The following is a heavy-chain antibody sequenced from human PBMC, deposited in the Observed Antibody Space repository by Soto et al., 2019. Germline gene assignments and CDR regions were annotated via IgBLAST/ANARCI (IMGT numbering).Heavy chain of an antibody. J-gene: IGHJ4*02. CDR2: ISSSSRYI. CDR3: ARDYDDRSGDYYLPSFDY. D-gene: IGHD3-22*01. Sequence: EVQLVESGGGLVKPGGSLRLSCAASGFTFSSYSMNWVRQAPGKGLEWVSSISSSSRYIYYADSVKGRCTISRDNAKNPPYREMNSLRAEDTAVYYCARDYDDRSGDYYLPSFDYWGQGTLVTVSS. V-gene: IGHV3-21*01. CDR1: GFTFSSYS.